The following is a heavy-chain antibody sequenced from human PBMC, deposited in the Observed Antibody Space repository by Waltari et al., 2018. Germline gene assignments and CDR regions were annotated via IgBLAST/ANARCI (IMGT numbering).Heavy chain of an antibody. D-gene: IGHD3-10*01. Sequence: QVQLQESGPGLVKPSETLSLTCAVSGYSISSGYYWGWIRQPPGKGLEWIGSIYHSGSTCYNPAPKSRVTISVDTSKNQFSLKLSSVTAADTAVYYCARHGLTYYYGSGSYLDYWGQGTLVTVSS. J-gene: IGHJ4*02. V-gene: IGHV4-38-2*01. CDR2: IYHSGST. CDR3: ARHGLTYYYGSGSYLDY. CDR1: GYSISSGYY.